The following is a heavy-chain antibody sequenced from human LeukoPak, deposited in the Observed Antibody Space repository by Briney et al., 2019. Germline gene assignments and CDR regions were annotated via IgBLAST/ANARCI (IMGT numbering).Heavy chain of an antibody. CDR2: INPNSGGT. V-gene: IGHV1-2*02. J-gene: IGHJ1*01. D-gene: IGHD3-22*01. CDR1: GYTFTGYY. CDR3: ARDQGSSGYYYVSFQH. Sequence: ASVKVSCKASGYTFTGYYMHWVRQAPGQGLEWMGWINPNSGGTNYAQKFQGRVTMTRDTSISTAYMELSRLRSDDTAVYYCARDQGSSGYYYVSFQHWGQGTLVTVSS.